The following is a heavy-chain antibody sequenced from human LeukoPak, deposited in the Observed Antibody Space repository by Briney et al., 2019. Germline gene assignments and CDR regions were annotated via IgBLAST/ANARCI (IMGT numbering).Heavy chain of an antibody. Sequence: GTSLRLSCAASGFTFNNYAMHWVRQAPGKGLEWVAVISYDGSNKYYADSVKGRFTISRDNSKNTLYLQMNSLRAEDTAVYYCAKAALAKPFDYWGQGTLVTVSS. CDR2: ISYDGSNK. CDR1: GFTFNNYA. J-gene: IGHJ4*02. CDR3: AKAALAKPFDY. V-gene: IGHV3-30-3*01.